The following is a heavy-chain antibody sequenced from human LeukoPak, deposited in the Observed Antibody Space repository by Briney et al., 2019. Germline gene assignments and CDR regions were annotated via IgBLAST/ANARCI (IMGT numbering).Heavy chain of an antibody. CDR2: ISSSSSNI. CDR1: GFTFSSYS. CDR3: ARAKNYDFWSGYYNYYYYMDV. V-gene: IGHV3-21*01. Sequence: GGSLRLSCAASGFTFSSYSMNWVRQAPGKGLEWVSSISSSSSNIYYADSVKGRFTISRDNAKNSLYLQMNSLRAEDTAVYYCARAKNYDFWSGYYNYYYYMDVWGKGTTVTVSS. J-gene: IGHJ6*03. D-gene: IGHD3-3*01.